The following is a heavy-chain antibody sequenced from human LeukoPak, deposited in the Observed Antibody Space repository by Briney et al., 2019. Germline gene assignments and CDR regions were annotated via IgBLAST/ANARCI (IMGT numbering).Heavy chain of an antibody. CDR3: AIPDPNYDSSGYYPDEPMN. J-gene: IGHJ4*02. D-gene: IGHD3-22*01. Sequence: GASVKVSCKASGYTFTSYYMHWVRQAPGQGLEWMGIINPSGGSTSYAQKFQSRVTMTRDTSISTAYMELSRLRSDDTAVYYCAIPDPNYDSSGYYPDEPMNWGQGTLVTVSS. CDR1: GYTFTSYY. V-gene: IGHV1-46*01. CDR2: INPSGGST.